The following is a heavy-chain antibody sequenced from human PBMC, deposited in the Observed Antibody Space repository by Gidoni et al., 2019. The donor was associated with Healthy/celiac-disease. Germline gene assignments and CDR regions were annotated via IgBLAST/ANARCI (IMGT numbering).Heavy chain of an antibody. V-gene: IGHV4-31*03. CDR2: IYYSGST. CDR3: ARDRRETTKSPPVYYYGMDV. D-gene: IGHD1-7*01. J-gene: IGHJ6*02. Sequence: QVQLQESGPGLVKPSQTLSLTCTFSGGSISSGGYYCSWIRQHPGKGLEWIGYIYYSGSTYYNPSLKSRVTISVDTSKNQFSLKLSSVTAADTAVYYCARDRRETTKSPPVYYYGMDVWGQGTTVTVSS. CDR1: GGSISSGGYY.